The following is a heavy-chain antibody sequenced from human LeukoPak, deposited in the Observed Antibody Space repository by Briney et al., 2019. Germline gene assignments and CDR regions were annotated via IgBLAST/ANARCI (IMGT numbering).Heavy chain of an antibody. CDR3: ARRAYSSGWYFFDY. D-gene: IGHD6-19*01. J-gene: IGHJ4*02. CDR2: ISSSGSTI. Sequence: PGGSLRLSCAASGFTFSDYYMSWIRQAPGKGLEWVSYISSSGSTIYYADSVKGRFTISRDNAKNSLLLQMNSLRAEDTAVYYCARRAYSSGWYFFDYWGQGALVTVSS. CDR1: GFTFSDYY. V-gene: IGHV3-11*01.